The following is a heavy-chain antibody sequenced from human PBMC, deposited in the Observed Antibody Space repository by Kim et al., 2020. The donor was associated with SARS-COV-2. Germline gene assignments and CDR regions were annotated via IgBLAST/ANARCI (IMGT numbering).Heavy chain of an antibody. CDR3: AKDIPFGELFPSYYGMDV. J-gene: IGHJ6*02. Sequence: GGSLRLSCAASGFTFGDYAMHWVRQAPGKGLEWVSGISWNSGSIGYADSVKGRFTISRDNAKNSLYLQMNSLRAEDTALYYCAKDIPFGELFPSYYGMDVWGQGTTVTVSS. V-gene: IGHV3-9*01. D-gene: IGHD3-10*01. CDR2: ISWNSGSI. CDR1: GFTFGDYA.